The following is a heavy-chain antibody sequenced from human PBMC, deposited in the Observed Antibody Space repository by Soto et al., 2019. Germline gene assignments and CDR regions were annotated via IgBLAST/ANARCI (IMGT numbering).Heavy chain of an antibody. CDR1: GLTVDDCA. D-gene: IGHD4-17*01. J-gene: IGHJ2*01. CDR3: AKDYGDLRCFDL. V-gene: IGHV3-9*01. Sequence: EVQLVESGGGLVQPGSSLRLSSAASGLTVDDCAMHWVRQAPGKGLEWLSSINWSSTTFVYADSAKGRFAISRVNGKNSLYVQMHSLRAEETAVYYCAKDYGDLRCFDLWGRGTLVIVCS. CDR2: INWSSTTF.